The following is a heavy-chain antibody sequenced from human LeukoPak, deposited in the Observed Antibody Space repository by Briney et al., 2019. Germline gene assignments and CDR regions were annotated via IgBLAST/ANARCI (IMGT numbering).Heavy chain of an antibody. CDR1: GGSISSGGYY. CDR2: IYTSGST. CDR3: ARDLTLDAFDI. V-gene: IGHV4-61*02. J-gene: IGHJ3*02. Sequence: SQTLSLTCTVSGGSISSGGYYWSWIRQPAGKGLEWIGRIYTSGSTNYNPSLKSRVTMSVDTSKNQFSLKLSSVTAADTAVYYCARDLTLDAFDIWGQGTMVTVSS.